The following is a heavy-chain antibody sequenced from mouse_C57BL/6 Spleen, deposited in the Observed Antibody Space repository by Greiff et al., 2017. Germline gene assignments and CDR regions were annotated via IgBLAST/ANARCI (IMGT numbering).Heavy chain of an antibody. D-gene: IGHD4-1*01. V-gene: IGHV1-26*01. CDR3: ARGTGTGWYFDV. J-gene: IGHJ1*03. Sequence: EVQLQQSGPELVKPGASVKISCKASGYTFTDYYMNWVKQSHGKSLEWIGDINPNNGGTSYNQKCKGKATLTVDKSSSTAYMELRSLTSEDSAVYYCARGTGTGWYFDVWGTGTTVTVSS. CDR2: INPNNGGT. CDR1: GYTFTDYY.